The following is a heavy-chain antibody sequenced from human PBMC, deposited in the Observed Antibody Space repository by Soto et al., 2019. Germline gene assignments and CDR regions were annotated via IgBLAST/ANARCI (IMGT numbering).Heavy chain of an antibody. Sequence: SETLSLTCTVSGGSISSGDYYWSWFRQPPGKGLEWIGYIYYSGSTYYNPSLKSRVTISVDTSKNQFSLKLSPVTAADTAVYYCARLYCSGGFCHEFDYWGQGPLVTVSS. CDR3: ARLYCSGGFCHEFDY. J-gene: IGHJ4*02. CDR2: IYYSGST. V-gene: IGHV4-30-4*01. D-gene: IGHD2-15*01. CDR1: GGSISSGDYY.